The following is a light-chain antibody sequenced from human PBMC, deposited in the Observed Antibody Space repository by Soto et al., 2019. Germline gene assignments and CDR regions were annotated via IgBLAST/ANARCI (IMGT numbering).Light chain of an antibody. CDR3: QQYGSSPRT. Sequence: EIVLTQSPGTLSLSPGERATLSCRASQTVTSSYLAWYQQKPGQAPRLLVFGGSSRATGISDRFRGVGSGTSFTLTIGRLEPEDSAVYYWQQYGSSPRTFGGGTKVEI. CDR2: GGS. J-gene: IGKJ4*01. CDR1: QTVTSSY. V-gene: IGKV3-20*01.